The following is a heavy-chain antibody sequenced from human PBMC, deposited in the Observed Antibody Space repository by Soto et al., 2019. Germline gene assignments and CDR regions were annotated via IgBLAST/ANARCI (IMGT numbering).Heavy chain of an antibody. CDR3: AKDSHRWVAAAGLDY. V-gene: IGHV3-9*01. CDR2: ISWYSGSI. CDR1: GFTFDDYA. Sequence: GGSLRLSCAASGFTFDDYAMHWVRQAPGKGLEWVSGISWYSGSIGYADSVKGRFTISRDNAKNSLYLQMNSLRAEDTALYYCAKDSHRWVAAAGLDYWGQGTLVTVSS. J-gene: IGHJ4*02. D-gene: IGHD6-13*01.